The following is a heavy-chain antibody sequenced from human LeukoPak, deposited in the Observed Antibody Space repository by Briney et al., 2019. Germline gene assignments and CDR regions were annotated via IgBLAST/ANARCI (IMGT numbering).Heavy chain of an antibody. V-gene: IGHV1-69*13. CDR1: GGTFSSYA. Sequence: SVKVSCKASGGTFSSYAISWVRQAPGQGLEWMGGIIPIFGTANYAQKFQGRVTITADESTSTAYMELSSLRSEDTAVYYCARDPGHWSSSSWFWFDPWGQGTLVTVSS. CDR2: IIPIFGTA. J-gene: IGHJ5*02. CDR3: ARDPGHWSSSSWFWFDP. D-gene: IGHD6-13*01.